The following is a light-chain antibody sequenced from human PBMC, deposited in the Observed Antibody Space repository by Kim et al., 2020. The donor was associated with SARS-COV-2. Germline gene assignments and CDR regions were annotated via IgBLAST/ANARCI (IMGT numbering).Light chain of an antibody. CDR1: QSISSH. CDR2: AAS. V-gene: IGKV1-39*01. J-gene: IGKJ3*01. Sequence: DIQMTQSPSSLSASVGDRVTITCRTTQSISSHLNWYQPKPWRAPKLLISAASTLQGGVPSRFSGSGSETDFTLTISSLQPEDFATYFCQQSYITPFTFGPGTKVDIK. CDR3: QQSYITPFT.